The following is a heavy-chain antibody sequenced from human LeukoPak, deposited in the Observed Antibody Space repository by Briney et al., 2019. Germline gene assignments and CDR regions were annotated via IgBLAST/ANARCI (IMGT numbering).Heavy chain of an antibody. J-gene: IGHJ1*01. V-gene: IGHV5-10-1*01. CDR1: GYSFTNYW. D-gene: IGHD6-13*01. CDR2: IAPSDSYT. CDR3: ARHWAPTDPYSSWSEYFQH. Sequence: PGESLKISCKGSGYSFTNYWISWVRQMPGKGLEWMGRIAPSDSYTNYSPSFQGHVTISADKSISTAYLQWSSLKASDTAMYYCARHWAPTDPYSSWSEYFQHWGQGTLVTVSS.